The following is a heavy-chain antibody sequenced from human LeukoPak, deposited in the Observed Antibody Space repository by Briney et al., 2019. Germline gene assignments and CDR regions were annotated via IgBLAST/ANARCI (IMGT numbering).Heavy chain of an antibody. V-gene: IGHV3-21*04. CDR2: ISSSSSYI. D-gene: IGHD1-26*01. CDR3: ARTSDGNWFDP. CDR1: GFTFSSYS. Sequence: PGGSLRLSCAASGFTFSSYSMNWVRQAPGKGLEWVPSISSSSSYIYYADSVKGRFTISRDNAKNSLYLQMDSLRVEDTALYYCARTSDGNWFDPWGQGTLVTVSS. J-gene: IGHJ5*02.